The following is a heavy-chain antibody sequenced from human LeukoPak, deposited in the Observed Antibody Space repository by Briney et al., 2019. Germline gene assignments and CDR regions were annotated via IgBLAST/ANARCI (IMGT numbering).Heavy chain of an antibody. CDR3: ASRGHVGSGTYSPYDY. CDR2: ISGSGGST. D-gene: IGHD3-10*01. CDR1: GFTFSSYA. Sequence: GGSLRLSCAASGFTFSSYAMSWVRQAPGKGLEWVSAISGSGGSTYYADSVKGRFTISRDNSRNTVYLQMTSLRAEDTAVYYCASRGHVGSGTYSPYDYWGQGTLVTVSS. J-gene: IGHJ4*02. V-gene: IGHV3-23*01.